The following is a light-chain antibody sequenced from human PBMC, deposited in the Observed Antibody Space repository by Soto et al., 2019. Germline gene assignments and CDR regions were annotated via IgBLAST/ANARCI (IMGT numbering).Light chain of an antibody. J-gene: IGKJ1*01. V-gene: IGKV1-5*01. CDR2: DAS. CDR3: QQYNSYS. Sequence: DIQMTQSPSTLSASVGDRVTITCRASQSISSWLAWYQQKPGKAPKFLIYDASSLESGVPSRFSGSGSGTEFTLTISSLQPDDFATYYCQQYNSYSFGHGTKVEIK. CDR1: QSISSW.